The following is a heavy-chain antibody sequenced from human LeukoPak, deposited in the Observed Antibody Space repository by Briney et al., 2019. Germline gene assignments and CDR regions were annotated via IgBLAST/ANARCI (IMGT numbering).Heavy chain of an antibody. J-gene: IGHJ3*02. D-gene: IGHD3-3*01. CDR1: GYTFTGYY. CDR3: ARAGHFATYYDFWSGYSAFDI. CDR2: INPNSGGT. Sequence: ASVTVSCMASGYTFTGYYMHWVRQAPGQGLEWMGWINPNSGGTNYAQKFQGWVTMTRDTSISTAYMELSRLRSDDTAVYYCARAGHFATYYDFWSGYSAFDIWGQGTMVTVSS. V-gene: IGHV1-2*04.